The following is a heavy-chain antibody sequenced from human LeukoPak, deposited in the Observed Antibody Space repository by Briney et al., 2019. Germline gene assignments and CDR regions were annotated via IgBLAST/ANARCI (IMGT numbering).Heavy chain of an antibody. CDR1: GGSISSYY. D-gene: IGHD6-13*01. J-gene: IGHJ4*02. CDR3: ARDHHNSSWYFQFDY. Sequence: PSETLSLACTVSGGSISSYYWGWIRQPPGKGLEWIGYIYNSGNTNYNPSLKSRVTISVDTSKNQFSLKLSSVTAADTAVYYCARDHHNSSWYFQFDYWGQGTLVTVSS. CDR2: IYNSGNT. V-gene: IGHV4-59*01.